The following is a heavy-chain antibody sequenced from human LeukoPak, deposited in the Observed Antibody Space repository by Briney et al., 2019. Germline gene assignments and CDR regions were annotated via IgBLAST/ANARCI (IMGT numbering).Heavy chain of an antibody. CDR1: EFTFSTYS. J-gene: IGHJ3*01. D-gene: IGHD3-3*02. Sequence: PGGSLRLSCITSEFTFSTYSMNWVRQAPGKGLEWVSYISDSGSTTQYADSMKGRFTISRDNAKNSLYLQMTSLRAEDTAVYYCARECSISNWHGWHVFDFWGQGKMVTV. CDR3: ARECSISNWHGWHVFDF. CDR2: ISDSGSTT. V-gene: IGHV3-48*01.